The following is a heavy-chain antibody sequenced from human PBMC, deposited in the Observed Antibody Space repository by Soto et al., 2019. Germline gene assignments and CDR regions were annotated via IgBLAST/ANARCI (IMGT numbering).Heavy chain of an antibody. CDR2: IYYSGST. J-gene: IGHJ5*02. Sequence: SETLSLTCTVSGGSVSSGSYYWSWIRQPPGKGLEWIGYIYYSGSTNYNPSLKSRVTISVDTSKNQFSLKLSSVTAADTAVYYCARGRVTIFGVVIKEVNWFDPWGQGTLVTVSS. CDR3: ARGRVTIFGVVIKEVNWFDP. D-gene: IGHD3-3*01. CDR1: GGSVSSGSYY. V-gene: IGHV4-61*01.